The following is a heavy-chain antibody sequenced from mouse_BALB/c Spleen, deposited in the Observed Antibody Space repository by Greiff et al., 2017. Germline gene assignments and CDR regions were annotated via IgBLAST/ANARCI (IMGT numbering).Heavy chain of an antibody. CDR3: ASTMITAWFAY. V-gene: IGHV2-9*02. CDR2: IWAGGST. J-gene: IGHJ3*01. D-gene: IGHD2-4*01. CDR1: GFSLTSYG. Sequence: VMLVESGPGLVAPSQSLSITCTVSGFSLTSYGVHWVRQPPGKGLEWLGVIWAGGSTNYNSALMSRLSISKDNSKSQVFLKMNSLQTDDTAMYYCASTMITAWFAYWGQGTLVTVSA.